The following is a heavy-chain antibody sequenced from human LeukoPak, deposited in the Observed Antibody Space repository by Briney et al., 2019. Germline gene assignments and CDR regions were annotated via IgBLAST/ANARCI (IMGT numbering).Heavy chain of an antibody. CDR2: ISPTGSTT. V-gene: IGHV3-74*01. Sequence: GGSLRLSCTASGFSFSGHWMHWARQLPGKGLVWVSRISPTGSTTSYADSVKGRFTVSRDNAKNTLYLQVNNLRAEDTAVYYCARGPNSNWSGLDFWGQGILLTVSP. CDR1: GFSFSGHW. D-gene: IGHD6-6*01. J-gene: IGHJ4*02. CDR3: ARGPNSNWSGLDF.